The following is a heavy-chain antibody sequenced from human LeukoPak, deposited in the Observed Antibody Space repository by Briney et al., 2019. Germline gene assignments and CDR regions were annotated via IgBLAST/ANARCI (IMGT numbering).Heavy chain of an antibody. CDR3: ARVFDSGSQAYFYYMDV. CDR2: IYSSGST. Sequence: SETLSLTCSVSGGSIRGYYWSWIRQPPGKGLEWIGYIYSSGSTNYNPSLKSRVTMSVDTSKNQFSLKVSSVTAADTAVYYCARVFDSGSQAYFYYMDVWGKGTTVTVSS. J-gene: IGHJ6*03. D-gene: IGHD3-10*01. V-gene: IGHV4-59*01. CDR1: GGSIRGYY.